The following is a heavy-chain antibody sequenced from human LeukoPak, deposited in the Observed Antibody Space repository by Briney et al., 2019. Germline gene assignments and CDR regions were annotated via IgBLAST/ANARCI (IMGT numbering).Heavy chain of an antibody. CDR2: IKPNTGGT. CDR1: GYTFTGYY. D-gene: IGHD6-25*01. Sequence: ASMKVSCKASGYTFTGYYMHWVRQAPGQGLEWMGWIKPNTGGTHYAQKFQGRVTMTTDTSISTAYMELSSLTSDDTAVYYCARQAATGAWLDPWGQGTLVTVSS. J-gene: IGHJ5*02. V-gene: IGHV1-2*02. CDR3: ARQAATGAWLDP.